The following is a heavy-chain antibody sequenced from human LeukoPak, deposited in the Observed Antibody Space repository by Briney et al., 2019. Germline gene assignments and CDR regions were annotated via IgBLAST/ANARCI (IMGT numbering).Heavy chain of an antibody. V-gene: IGHV4-30-2*01. CDR3: ASRQTAMVRGVPIGWFDP. Sequence: PSETLSLTCAVSGGSISSGGYSWSWIRQPPGKGLEWIGYIYHSGSTYYNPSLKSRVTISVDRSKNQFSLKLSSVTAADTAVYYCASRQTAMVRGVPIGWFDPWGQGTLVTVSS. D-gene: IGHD3-10*01. CDR2: IYHSGST. J-gene: IGHJ5*02. CDR1: GGSISSGGYS.